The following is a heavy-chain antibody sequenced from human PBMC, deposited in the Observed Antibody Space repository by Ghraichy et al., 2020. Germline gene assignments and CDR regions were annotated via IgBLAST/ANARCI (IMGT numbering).Heavy chain of an antibody. D-gene: IGHD4-17*01. Sequence: ASVKVSCKASGYTFTSYGISWVRQAPGQGLEWMGWISAYNGNTNYAQKLQGRVTMTTDTSTSTAYMELRSLRSDDTAVYYCARVYGDYGLGVGWVEYYFEYWGQGSLVTVSS. CDR1: GYTFTSYG. V-gene: IGHV1-18*04. CDR3: ARVYGDYGLGVGWVEYYFEY. CDR2: ISAYNGNT. J-gene: IGHJ4*02.